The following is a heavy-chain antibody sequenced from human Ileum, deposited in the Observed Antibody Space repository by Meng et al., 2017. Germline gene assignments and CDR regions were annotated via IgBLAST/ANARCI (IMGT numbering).Heavy chain of an antibody. CDR3: ATAGAYRFDY. V-gene: IGHV3-74*01. J-gene: IGHJ4*02. D-gene: IGHD3-16*02. CDR1: GFTFSSSW. CDR2: INADGSTI. Sequence: GELMGSGGGLVQPGGSLRLSCAASGFTFSSSWIHWVRQAPGQGLVWVSRINADGSTIDYADSVKGRFTISRDNAKNTLYLQMNSLRAEDTAVYYCATAGAYRFDYWGQGTLVTVSS.